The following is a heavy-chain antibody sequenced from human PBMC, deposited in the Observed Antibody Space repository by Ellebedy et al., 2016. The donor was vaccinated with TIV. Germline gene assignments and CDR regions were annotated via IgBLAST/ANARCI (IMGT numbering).Heavy chain of an antibody. CDR3: ARDAAGNGGKLDY. CDR1: GFTVTTNY. Sequence: PGGSLRLSCAASGFTVTTNYMNWVRQAPGKGLEWVSVIFSAADGGETHYADSVKGRFPISRDSSKNTLYLQMNSLRAEDPAVYYCARDAAGNGGKLDYWGQGALVTVSS. J-gene: IGHJ4*02. D-gene: IGHD4-23*01. CDR2: IFSAADGGET. V-gene: IGHV3-53*01.